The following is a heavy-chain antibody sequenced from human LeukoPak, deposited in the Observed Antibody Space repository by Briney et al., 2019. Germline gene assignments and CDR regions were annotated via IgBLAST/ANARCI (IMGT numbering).Heavy chain of an antibody. Sequence: SETLSLTCTASGDSITNSNYYWGWVRQSPGRGLEWLGNIFYNGGPYYNPSFKSRVAISVDTSKSHFSLTLNAVTAADTAVYYCASYSGTYSAFEIWGQGTPVTVSS. CDR2: IFYNGGP. V-gene: IGHV4-39*07. J-gene: IGHJ3*02. CDR3: ASYSGTYSAFEI. D-gene: IGHD1-26*01. CDR1: GDSITNSNYY.